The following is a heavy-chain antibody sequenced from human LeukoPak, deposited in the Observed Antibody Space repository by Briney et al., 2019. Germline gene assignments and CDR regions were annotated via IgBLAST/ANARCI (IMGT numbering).Heavy chain of an antibody. D-gene: IGHD3-22*01. J-gene: IGHJ4*02. CDR3: ARCRRGYYDSSGSTRCYFDY. CDR1: GFTFDDYA. Sequence: GGSLRLSCAASGFTFDDYAMHWVRQAPGKGLEWVSGISWNSGSIGYADSVKGRFTISRDNAKNSLYLQMNSLRAEDMALYYCARCRRGYYDSSGSTRCYFDYWGQGTLVTVSS. CDR2: ISWNSGSI. V-gene: IGHV3-9*03.